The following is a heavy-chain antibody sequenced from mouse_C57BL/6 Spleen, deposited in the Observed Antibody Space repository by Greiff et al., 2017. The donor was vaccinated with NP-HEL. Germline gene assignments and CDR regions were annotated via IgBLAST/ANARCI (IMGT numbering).Heavy chain of an antibody. J-gene: IGHJ4*01. CDR2: IDPSDSET. CDR1: GYTFTSYW. V-gene: IGHV1-52*01. D-gene: IGHD1-1*01. Sequence: QVQLQQPGAELVRPGSSVKLSCKASGYTFTSYWMHWVKQRPIQGLEWIGNIDPSDSETHYNQKFKDKATLTVDKSSSTAYMQLSSLTSEDSAVYYCARGVTTVVDAMDYWGQGTSVTVSS. CDR3: ARGVTTVVDAMDY.